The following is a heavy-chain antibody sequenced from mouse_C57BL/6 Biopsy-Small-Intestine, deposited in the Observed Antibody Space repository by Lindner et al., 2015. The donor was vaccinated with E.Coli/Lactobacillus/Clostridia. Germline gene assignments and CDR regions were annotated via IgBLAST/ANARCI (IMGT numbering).Heavy chain of an antibody. J-gene: IGHJ1*01. V-gene: IGHV1-19*01. CDR3: ARGTYGYRYFDL. Sequence: SVKVSCKASGYTLTDYYMHWVRQAPGQGLEWMGWINPNSGGSSYAQRFRDRFTMTSDTSSSTVYMELNSLRSDDTAMYYCARGTYGYRYFDLWGRGTLVTVSS. CDR1: GYTLTDYY. D-gene: IGHD1-1*01. CDR2: INPNSGGS.